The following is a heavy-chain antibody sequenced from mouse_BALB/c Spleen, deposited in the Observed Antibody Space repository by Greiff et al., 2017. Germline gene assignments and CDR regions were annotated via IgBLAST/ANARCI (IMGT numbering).Heavy chain of an antibody. Sequence: QVQLKESGPGLVAPSQSLSITCTVSGFSLTSYGVHWVRQHPGKGLEWLGVIWAGGSTNYNSALMSRLSISKDNSKSQVFLKMNSLQTDDTAMYYCARDMITTGFAYWGQGTLVTVSA. CDR1: GFSLTSYG. V-gene: IGHV2-9*02. CDR2: IWAGGST. D-gene: IGHD2-4*01. CDR3: ARDMITTGFAY. J-gene: IGHJ3*01.